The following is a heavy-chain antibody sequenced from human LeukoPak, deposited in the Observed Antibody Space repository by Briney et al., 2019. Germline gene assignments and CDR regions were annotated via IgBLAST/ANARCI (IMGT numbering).Heavy chain of an antibody. CDR3: ARGGPLGITIFGVDYYYYYYMDV. Sequence: SVKVSCKASGGTFSSYAISWVRQAPGQGLEWMGGIIPIFGTANYAQKLQGRVTMTTDTSTSTACMELRSLRSDDTAVYYCARGGPLGITIFGVDYYYYYYMDVWGKGTTVTVSS. J-gene: IGHJ6*03. V-gene: IGHV1-69*05. CDR2: IIPIFGTA. CDR1: GGTFSSYA. D-gene: IGHD3-3*01.